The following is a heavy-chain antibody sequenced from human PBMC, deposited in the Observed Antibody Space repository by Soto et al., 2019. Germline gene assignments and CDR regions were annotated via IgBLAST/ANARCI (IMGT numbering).Heavy chain of an antibody. J-gene: IGHJ3*02. CDR1: GYSFTIYC. V-gene: IGHV5-51*01. CDR3: ARQEWLDIYEEFDI. D-gene: IGHD6-19*01. CDR2: IYPGESDT. Sequence: PGEALTISFKGSGYSFTIYCIGWVRQMPGKGLEWMGIIYPGESDTRYSPSLKGQVTISVDKSFNTAYLQWSSLKASETAMYYCARQEWLDIYEEFDIWGQGTMVTVSS.